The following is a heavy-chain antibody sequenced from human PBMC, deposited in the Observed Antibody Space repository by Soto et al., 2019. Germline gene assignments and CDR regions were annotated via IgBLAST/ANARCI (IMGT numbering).Heavy chain of an antibody. CDR2: VYYSGSS. J-gene: IGHJ5*02. V-gene: IGHV4-31*03. CDR3: AKLSCTSSTCYFPGWFDP. Sequence: SETLSLTCTVSGDSISGGASFWSWIRQPPGKGLEWIANVYYSGSSYYNPSLKSRLTISVDTTKNQFSLQLKSMTAADTAVYYCAKLSCTSSTCYFPGWFDPWGQGTLVNVSS. CDR1: GDSISGGASF. D-gene: IGHD2-2*01.